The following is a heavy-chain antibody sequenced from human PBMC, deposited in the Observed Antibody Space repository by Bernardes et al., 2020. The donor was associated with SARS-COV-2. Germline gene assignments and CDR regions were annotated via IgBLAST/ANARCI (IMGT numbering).Heavy chain of an antibody. J-gene: IGHJ4*02. CDR3: ATLPYTGSYWISFYFDY. D-gene: IGHD1-26*01. CDR1: GYSLTDLS. CDR2: FDPEYAEA. Sequence: ASVKVSCKVSGYSLTDLSMHWVRQAPGKGLEWMGAFDPEYAEAVYAQKFQGRVTLTGDTSTDTTHMELSSLRSEDTAMYYCATLPYTGSYWISFYFDYWGQGTLVTVSS. V-gene: IGHV1-24*01.